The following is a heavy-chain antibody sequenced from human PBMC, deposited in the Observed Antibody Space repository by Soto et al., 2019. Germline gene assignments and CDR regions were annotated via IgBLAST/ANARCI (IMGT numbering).Heavy chain of an antibody. J-gene: IGHJ6*02. V-gene: IGHV4-39*07. CDR1: GGSISSSMYY. Sequence: SETLSLTCAVSGGSISSSMYYWGWIRQPPGKGLEWIGRINHSGSPHYNPSLKSRVTISVDTSKNQFSLKLSSVTAADTAVYYCASCDYDFWGGYYTGGRYYYGMDVWGQGTTVTVSS. CDR2: INHSGSP. D-gene: IGHD3-3*01. CDR3: ASCDYDFWGGYYTGGRYYYGMDV.